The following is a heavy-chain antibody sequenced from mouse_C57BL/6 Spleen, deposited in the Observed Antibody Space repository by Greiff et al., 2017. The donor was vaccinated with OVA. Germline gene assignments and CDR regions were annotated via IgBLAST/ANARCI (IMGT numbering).Heavy chain of an antibody. Sequence: QVQLQQSGAELVKPGASVKISCKASGYAFSSYWMNWVKQRPGKGLEWIGQIYPGDGDTNYNGKFKGKATLTADKSSSTAYMQLSSLTSEDPAVYFCARKGILRGAMDYWGQGTSVTVSS. CDR3: ARKGILRGAMDY. D-gene: IGHD1-1*01. V-gene: IGHV1-80*01. CDR1: GYAFSSYW. CDR2: IYPGDGDT. J-gene: IGHJ4*01.